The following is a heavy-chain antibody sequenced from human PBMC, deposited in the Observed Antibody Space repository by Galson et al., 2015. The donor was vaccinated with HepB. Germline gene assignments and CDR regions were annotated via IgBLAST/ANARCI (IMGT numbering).Heavy chain of an antibody. CDR2: IYYSGST. Sequence: LSLTCTVSGGSISNYYWTWIRRPPGKGLEWIGYIYYSGSTNYNPSLKSRVTMSVDTSKNQFSLNLTSVTAADTAVYYCARVGGYTYGALDYWGQGTLVTVSS. V-gene: IGHV4-59*01. CDR3: ARVGGYTYGALDY. J-gene: IGHJ4*02. CDR1: GGSISNYY. D-gene: IGHD5-18*01.